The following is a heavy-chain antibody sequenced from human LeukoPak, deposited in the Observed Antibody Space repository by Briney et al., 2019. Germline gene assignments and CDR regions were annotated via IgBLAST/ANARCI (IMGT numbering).Heavy chain of an antibody. V-gene: IGHV3-23*01. J-gene: IGHJ3*02. Sequence: PGGSLRLSCAASGFTFSSYAMSWVRQAPGKGLEWVSAISGSGGSTYYADSVKGRFTISRDNSKNTLYLQMNSLRAEDTAVYYCAKDWIRSVVPAAIGAFDIWGQGTMVTVSS. CDR3: AKDWIRSVVPAAIGAFDI. D-gene: IGHD2-2*01. CDR2: ISGSGGST. CDR1: GFTFSSYA.